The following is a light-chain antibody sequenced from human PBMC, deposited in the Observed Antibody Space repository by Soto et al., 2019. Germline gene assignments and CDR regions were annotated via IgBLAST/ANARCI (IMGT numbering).Light chain of an antibody. CDR1: ETVSSD. J-gene: IGKJ2*01. Sequence: RVMTQSPATLSAFPGERATLSCRASETVSSDLAWYHQKPGQAPRLLIYGASTRAAGVPARFSGRGFGTEFTLTISRLESEDFGVSFCQQYNDWPQYTFGQGTRVDIK. V-gene: IGKV3-15*01. CDR3: QQYNDWPQYT. CDR2: GAS.